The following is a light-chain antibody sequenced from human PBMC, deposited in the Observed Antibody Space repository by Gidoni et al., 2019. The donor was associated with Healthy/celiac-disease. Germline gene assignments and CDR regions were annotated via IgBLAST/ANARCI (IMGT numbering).Light chain of an antibody. CDR3: QTWGTGIVV. J-gene: IGLJ2*01. V-gene: IGLV4-69*01. CDR1: SGHSSYA. Sequence: QLVLTQAPSAAASRGASGKLTCTLSSGHSSYAIAWPQQQPEKGPRYLMKLNSDGSHSKGDGFPDRFSGSSSGAARYLTISRLQSEAEAYYYCQTWGTGIVVFGGGTKLTVL. CDR2: LNSDGSH.